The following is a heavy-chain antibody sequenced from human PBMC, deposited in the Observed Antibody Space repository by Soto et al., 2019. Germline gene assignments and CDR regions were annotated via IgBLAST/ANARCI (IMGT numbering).Heavy chain of an antibody. Sequence: SETLSLTCAVSGGSVSSGDYYWTWIRQPPGKGLEWIGYIYHSGSTYYNPSLKSRLTISLDTSKNQFSLKLSSVNAADTAVYYCSRKSGSAYYFDYWGQGALVTVSS. CDR1: GGSVSSGDYY. D-gene: IGHD3-3*01. CDR3: SRKSGSAYYFDY. J-gene: IGHJ4*02. V-gene: IGHV4-30-4*01. CDR2: IYHSGST.